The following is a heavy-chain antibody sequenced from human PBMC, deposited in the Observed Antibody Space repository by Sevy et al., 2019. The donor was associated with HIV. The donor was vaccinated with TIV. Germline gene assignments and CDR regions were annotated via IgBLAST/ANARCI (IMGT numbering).Heavy chain of an antibody. J-gene: IGHJ5*02. V-gene: IGHV4-59*08. Sequence: SETLSLTCTVSGGSITSLYWNWIRQPPGKALEWIANIYYNGHINYNPSLMSRVTLSLDTSKNQFSLRLSSVTAADTAMYYCAGENAWGRGYAWGQGTLVTVSS. CDR1: GGSITSLY. D-gene: IGHD6-25*01. CDR3: AGENAWGRGYA. CDR2: IYYNGHI.